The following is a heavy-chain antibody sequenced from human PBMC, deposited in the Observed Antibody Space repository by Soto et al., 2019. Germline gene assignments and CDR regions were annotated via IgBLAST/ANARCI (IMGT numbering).Heavy chain of an antibody. CDR1: GGSISSGGDS. CDR3: ARHAKGYYYDSSGYYYRRYFDL. CDR2: IYHSGST. J-gene: IGHJ2*01. D-gene: IGHD3-22*01. Sequence: SETLSLTCTVSGGSISSGGDSWSWIRQPPGKGLEWIGYIYHSGSTYYNPSLKSRVTISVDTSKNQFSLKLSSVTAADTAVYYCARHAKGYYYDSSGYYYRRYFDLWGSGTLVTVSS. V-gene: IGHV4-30-2*01.